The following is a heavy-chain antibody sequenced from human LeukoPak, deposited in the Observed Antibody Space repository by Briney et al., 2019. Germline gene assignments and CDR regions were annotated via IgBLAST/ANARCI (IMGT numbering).Heavy chain of an antibody. Sequence: PGGSLRLSCAASGFTFDDYAMSWVRQAPGKGLEWVTGINWNGGSTDYADSVKGRFTISRDNAKNSLYLQMNSLRAEDTAVYYCARGGVGVTLISWSDYWGQGTLVTVSS. CDR3: ARGGVGVTLISWSDY. V-gene: IGHV3-20*04. CDR1: GFTFDDYA. J-gene: IGHJ4*02. CDR2: INWNGGST. D-gene: IGHD1-26*01.